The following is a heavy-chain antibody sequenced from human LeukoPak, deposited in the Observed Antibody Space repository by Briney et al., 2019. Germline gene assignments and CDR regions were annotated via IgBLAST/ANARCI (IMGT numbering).Heavy chain of an antibody. D-gene: IGHD5/OR15-5a*01. Sequence: SETLSGTCTVSGYSISGVYYWGWIRQPPGKGLERIGSIYHSGSTYYSPSLKSRLTMSIDTSMHQCSLKLTSVTATDTAVYYCARALPTWYFDLWGRGTLVTVSS. CDR1: GYSISGVYY. CDR3: ARALPTWYFDL. CDR2: IYHSGST. V-gene: IGHV4-38-2*02. J-gene: IGHJ2*01.